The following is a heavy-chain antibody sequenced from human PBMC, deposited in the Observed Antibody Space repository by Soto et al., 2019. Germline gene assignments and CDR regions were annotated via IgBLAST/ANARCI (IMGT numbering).Heavy chain of an antibody. V-gene: IGHV2-5*02. CDR3: AHSLIGYYYDSSGSNWFDP. Sequence: QITLKESGPTLVKPTQTLTLTCTFSGFSLSTSGVGVGWIRQPPGKALEWLALIYWDDDKRYSPSLKSRLTIPKDTPKIQVVLTMTHMDPVDTATYYCAHSLIGYYYDSSGSNWFDPWGQGTLVTVSS. D-gene: IGHD3-22*01. CDR2: IYWDDDK. J-gene: IGHJ5*02. CDR1: GFSLSTSGVG.